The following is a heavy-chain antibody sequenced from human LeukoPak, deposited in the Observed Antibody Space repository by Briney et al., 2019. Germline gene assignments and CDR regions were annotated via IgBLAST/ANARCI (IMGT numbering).Heavy chain of an antibody. CDR3: TRVGYIDEGIDY. CDR2: IKQDGSKK. J-gene: IGHJ4*02. Sequence: GGSLRLSCVASGFPFSSHWMTWVRQAPGKGLEWVANIKQDGSKKSYVDSVKGRFTISRDNAKNSLYLQMNSLRAEDTAIYYCTRVGYIDEGIDYWGQGTLVTVSS. CDR1: GFPFSSHW. D-gene: IGHD5-24*01. V-gene: IGHV3-7*04.